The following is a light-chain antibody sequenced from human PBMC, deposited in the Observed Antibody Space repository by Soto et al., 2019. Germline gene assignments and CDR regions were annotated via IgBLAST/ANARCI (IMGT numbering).Light chain of an antibody. CDR2: LNSDGSH. CDR1: SGHSSYA. V-gene: IGLV4-69*01. CDR3: QTWGTGIHV. J-gene: IGLJ1*01. Sequence: QSVLTQSPSASASLGASVKLTCTLSSGHSSYAIAWHQQQPEKGPRYLMKLNSDGSHSKGDGIPNRFSGSSSGAERYLIISSIQSEDEADYYWQTWGTGIHVFRTGNKLPVL.